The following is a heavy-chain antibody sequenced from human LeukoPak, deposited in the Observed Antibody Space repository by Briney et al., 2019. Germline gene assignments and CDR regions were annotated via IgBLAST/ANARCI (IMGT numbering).Heavy chain of an antibody. CDR2: ISYDGSAK. D-gene: IGHD5-12*01. CDR3: ARTFWDKSNGYDYYFDY. CDR1: GFSFSGYA. J-gene: IGHJ4*02. Sequence: GGSLRLSCAASGFSFSGYAMHWVRQAPGNGLEWVTVISYDGSAKYYSDSVEGRFTISRDNSKNTLYLQMNSLRAEDTAVYYCARTFWDKSNGYDYYFDYWGQGSLVTVSS. V-gene: IGHV3-30*04.